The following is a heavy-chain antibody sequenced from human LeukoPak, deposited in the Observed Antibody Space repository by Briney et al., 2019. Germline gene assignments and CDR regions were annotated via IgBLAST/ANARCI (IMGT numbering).Heavy chain of an antibody. Sequence: SETLSLTCAVYGGSFSGYYWSWIRQPPGKGLEWIGEINHSGSTSYNPSLKSRVTISVDTSKNQFSLKLSSVTAADTAVYYCARGGAGIYYYYGMDVWGQGTTVTVSS. CDR3: ARGGAGIYYYYGMDV. D-gene: IGHD6-19*01. CDR1: GGSFSGYY. V-gene: IGHV4-34*01. CDR2: INHSGST. J-gene: IGHJ6*02.